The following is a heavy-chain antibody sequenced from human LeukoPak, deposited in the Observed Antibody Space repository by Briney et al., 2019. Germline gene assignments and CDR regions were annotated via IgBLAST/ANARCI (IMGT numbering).Heavy chain of an antibody. Sequence: PGGSLRLSCAASGFTFSSYEMNWVRQAPGKGLEWVAVIWSDENNKQYADSVKGRFTIARDNSKNTVFLQMNSLRDEDTAVYYCAKDGHTSGYYYCDYWGQGTLVTVSS. J-gene: IGHJ4*02. V-gene: IGHV3-33*06. CDR3: AKDGHTSGYYYCDY. CDR2: IWSDENNK. D-gene: IGHD3-9*01. CDR1: GFTFSSYE.